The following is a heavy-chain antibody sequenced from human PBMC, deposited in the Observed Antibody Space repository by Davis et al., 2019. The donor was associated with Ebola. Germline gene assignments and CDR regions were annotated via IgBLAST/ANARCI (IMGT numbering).Heavy chain of an antibody. Sequence: PSETLSLTCAVYGESFSAYYWNWIRQSPGKGLEWIGEIHHSGSTNSNPSLKSRVTISIDSSKNQFSLKLSSVTAAGTSVVYCARALKRTGRPVYYYYGMDVWGQGTTVTVSS. J-gene: IGHJ6*02. CDR1: GESFSAYY. CDR2: IHHSGST. CDR3: ARALKRTGRPVYYYYGMDV. V-gene: IGHV4-34*01. D-gene: IGHD3/OR15-3a*01.